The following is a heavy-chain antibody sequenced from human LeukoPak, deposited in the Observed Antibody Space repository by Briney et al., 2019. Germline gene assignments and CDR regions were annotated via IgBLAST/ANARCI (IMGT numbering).Heavy chain of an antibody. CDR3: ASLTMVRGVIITD. D-gene: IGHD3-10*01. CDR1: GGSISSYY. CDR2: IYTSGST. J-gene: IGHJ4*02. Sequence: SETLSLTCTVSGGSISSYYWSWIRQPAGKGLEWIGRIYTSGSTNYNPSLKSRVTMSVDTSKNQFSLKLSSVTAAGTAVYYCASLTMVRGVIITDWGQGTLVTVSS. V-gene: IGHV4-4*07.